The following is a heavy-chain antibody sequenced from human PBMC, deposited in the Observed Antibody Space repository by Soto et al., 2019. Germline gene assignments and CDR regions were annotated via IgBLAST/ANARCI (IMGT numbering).Heavy chain of an antibody. CDR3: ARDPPRIAAAGTFDY. V-gene: IGHV1-2*02. CDR1: GYTFTGYY. CDR2: INPNSGGT. J-gene: IGHJ4*02. D-gene: IGHD6-13*01. Sequence: ASVKVSCKASGYTFTGYYMHWVRQAPGQGLEWMGWINPNSGGTNYAQKFQGRVTMTRDTSISTAYMELSRLRSDDTAVCYCARDPPRIAAAGTFDYWGQGTLVTVSS.